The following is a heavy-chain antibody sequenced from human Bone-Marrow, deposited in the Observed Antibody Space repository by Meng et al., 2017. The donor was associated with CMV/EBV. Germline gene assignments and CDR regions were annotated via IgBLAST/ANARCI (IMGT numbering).Heavy chain of an antibody. Sequence: SDTLSLTCTVSGGSISSSSYYWGWIRQPPGKGLEWIGSIYHSGSTYYNPSLKSRVTIAADTSKNQFSLKLSSVTAADTAVYYCARSAPGYSGYDWGGGDYWGQGTLVTVSS. J-gene: IGHJ4*02. CDR3: ARSAPGYSGYDWGGGDY. D-gene: IGHD5-12*01. CDR2: IYHSGST. CDR1: GGSISSSSYY. V-gene: IGHV4-39*07.